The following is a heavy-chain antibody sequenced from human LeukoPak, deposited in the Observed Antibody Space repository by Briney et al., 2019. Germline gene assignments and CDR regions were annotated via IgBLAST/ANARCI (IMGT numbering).Heavy chain of an antibody. Sequence: GSSVKVSCKASGGTFSSYAISWVRQAPGQGLEWMGGIIPIFGTANYAQKFQGRVTITADESTNTAYMELSSLRSEDTAVYYCARDGIYYGSGSYYHDYWGQGTLVTVSS. J-gene: IGHJ4*02. CDR2: IIPIFGTA. V-gene: IGHV1-69*01. CDR1: GGTFSSYA. CDR3: ARDGIYYGSGSYYHDY. D-gene: IGHD3-10*01.